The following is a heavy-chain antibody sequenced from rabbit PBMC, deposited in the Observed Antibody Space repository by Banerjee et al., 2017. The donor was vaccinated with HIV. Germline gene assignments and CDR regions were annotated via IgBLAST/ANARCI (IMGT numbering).Heavy chain of an antibody. V-gene: IGHV1S40*01. D-gene: IGHD1-1*01. CDR3: ARGDTNFNL. Sequence: QSLEESGGDLVKPGASLTLTCKTSGFTLINYWICWVRQAPGKGLEWIACINTSSGNTVYATWAKGRFTISKTSSTTVTLQMTSLTGADTATYFCARGDTNFNLWGQGTLVTVS. J-gene: IGHJ4*01. CDR1: GFTLINYW. CDR2: INTSSGNT.